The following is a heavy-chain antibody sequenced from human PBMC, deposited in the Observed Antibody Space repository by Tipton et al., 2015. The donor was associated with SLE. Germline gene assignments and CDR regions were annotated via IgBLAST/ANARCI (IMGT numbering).Heavy chain of an antibody. CDR1: GGSISSSPYY. V-gene: IGHV4-39*07. CDR2: INHSGST. D-gene: IGHD3-3*01. J-gene: IGHJ3*02. CDR3: ARDITTFGVTYAFDI. Sequence: TLSLTCIVSGGSISSSPYYWSWIRQTPGKGLEWIGEINHSGSTNYNPSLKSRVTISVDTSKNQFSLKLGSVTAADTAMYYCARDITTFGVTYAFDIWGQGTMVTVSS.